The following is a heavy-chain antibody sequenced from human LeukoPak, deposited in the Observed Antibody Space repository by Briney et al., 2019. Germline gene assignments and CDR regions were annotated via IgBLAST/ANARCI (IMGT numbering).Heavy chain of an antibody. CDR1: GGSVSSGSYY. CDR2: IYYSGST. J-gene: IGHJ3*02. V-gene: IGHV4-61*01. CDR3: ARAHGYYDSSGYFGPDAFDI. D-gene: IGHD3-22*01. Sequence: SETLSLTCTVSGGSVSSGSYYWSWIRQPPGKGLEWIGYIYYSGSTNYNPSLKSRVTISVDTSKNQFSLKLSSVTAADTAVYYCARAHGYYDSSGYFGPDAFDIWGQGTMVTVSS.